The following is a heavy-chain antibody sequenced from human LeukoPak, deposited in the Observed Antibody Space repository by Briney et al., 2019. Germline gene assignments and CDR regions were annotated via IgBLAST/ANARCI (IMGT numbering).Heavy chain of an antibody. CDR1: GYTFTGYY. CDR3: ARGYGEPNWFGP. CDR2: INANSGDT. Sequence: ASVKVSCKASGYTFTGYYIHWVRQAPGQGLEWMGWINANSGDTNYAQNFQDWVTMTRDTSISTAYMELSRLRSDDTAVYYCARGYGEPNWFGPWGREPWSPSPQ. D-gene: IGHD3-10*01. V-gene: IGHV1-2*04. J-gene: IGHJ5*02.